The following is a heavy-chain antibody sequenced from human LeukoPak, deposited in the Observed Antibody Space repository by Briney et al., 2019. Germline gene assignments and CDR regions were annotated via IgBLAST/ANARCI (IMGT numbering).Heavy chain of an antibody. D-gene: IGHD1-26*01. Sequence: PSETLSLTCTVSGGSISSYYWSWIRQPPGKGLEWIGYIYYSGSTNYNPSLKSRVTISVDTSKNQFSLKLSSVTAADTAVYYCARDNLADSGRDDAFDIWGQGTMVTVSS. J-gene: IGHJ3*02. V-gene: IGHV4-59*01. CDR3: ARDNLADSGRDDAFDI. CDR1: GGSISSYY. CDR2: IYYSGST.